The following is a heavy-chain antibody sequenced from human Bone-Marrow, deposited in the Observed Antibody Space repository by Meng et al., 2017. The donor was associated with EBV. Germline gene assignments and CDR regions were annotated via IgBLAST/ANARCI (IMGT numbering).Heavy chain of an antibody. Sequence: QVLLQQWGAGLLKSSETLSLTCAVYGGSFSGYYWSWIRQPPGKGLEWIGEINHSGSTNYNPSLKSRVTISVDTSKNQFSLKLSSVTAADTAVYYCARGGGYNILTGYYMSDYWGQGTLVTVSS. CDR1: GGSFSGYY. CDR3: ARGGGYNILTGYYMSDY. J-gene: IGHJ4*02. CDR2: INHSGST. V-gene: IGHV4-34*01. D-gene: IGHD3-9*01.